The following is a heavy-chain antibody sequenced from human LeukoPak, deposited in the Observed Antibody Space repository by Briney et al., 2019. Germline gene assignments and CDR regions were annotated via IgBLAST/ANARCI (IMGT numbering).Heavy chain of an antibody. Sequence: PGGSLRLSCAASGFTFSAYSMNWVRQAPEKGLEWVSYIGSSSNPIYYADSVKGRFTISRDNAKNSLYLQMDSLRAEDTAVYYCARDQAYSFDYWGQGTLVTVSS. CDR3: ARDQAYSFDY. CDR1: GFTFSAYS. D-gene: IGHD4-11*01. J-gene: IGHJ4*02. V-gene: IGHV3-48*01. CDR2: IGSSSNPI.